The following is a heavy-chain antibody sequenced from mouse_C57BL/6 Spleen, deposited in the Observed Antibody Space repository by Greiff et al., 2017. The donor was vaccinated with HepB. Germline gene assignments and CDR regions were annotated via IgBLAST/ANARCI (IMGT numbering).Heavy chain of an antibody. CDR3: ARRHYYGSSGYIDV. Sequence: QVQLQQSGPELVKPGASVKISCKASGYAFSSSWMNWVKQRPGKGLEWIGRIYPGDGDTNYTGKFKGKATLTADKSSSTAYMQLSSLTSEDSAVYFCARRHYYGSSGYIDVWGTGTTVTVSS. J-gene: IGHJ1*03. D-gene: IGHD1-1*01. CDR1: GYAFSSSW. V-gene: IGHV1-82*01. CDR2: IYPGDGDT.